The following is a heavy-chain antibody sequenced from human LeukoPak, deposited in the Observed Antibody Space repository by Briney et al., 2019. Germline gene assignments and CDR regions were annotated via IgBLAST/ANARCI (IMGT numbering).Heavy chain of an antibody. V-gene: IGHV3-30*02. CDR2: IRYDGSNK. J-gene: IGHJ4*02. CDR3: AKDFLPEPAAAFYFDY. D-gene: IGHD6-13*01. Sequence: GGSLRLSCAASGFTFSSYGMHWVRQAPGKGLEWVAFIRYDGSNKYYADSVKGRFAISRDNSKNTLYLQMNSLRAEDTAVYYCAKDFLPEPAAAFYFDYWGQGTLVTVSS. CDR1: GFTFSSYG.